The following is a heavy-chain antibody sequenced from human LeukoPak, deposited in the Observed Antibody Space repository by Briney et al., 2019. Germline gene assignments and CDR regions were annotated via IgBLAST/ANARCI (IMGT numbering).Heavy chain of an antibody. Sequence: GGSLRLSCAASGFTVSSNYMSWVRQAPGKGLEWVSVIYSGGSTYYADSVKGRFTISRDNSKNTLYLQMNSLRAEDTAVYYCAGTRIVAAGTYYYYGMDVWGQGTTVTVSS. CDR2: IYSGGST. CDR1: GFTVSSNY. CDR3: AGTRIVAAGTYYYYGMDV. D-gene: IGHD6-13*01. V-gene: IGHV3-66*01. J-gene: IGHJ6*02.